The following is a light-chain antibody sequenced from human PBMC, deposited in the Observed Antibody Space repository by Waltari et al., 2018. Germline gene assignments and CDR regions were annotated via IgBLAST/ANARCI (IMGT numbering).Light chain of an antibody. CDR2: GAA. J-gene: IGKJ2*01. V-gene: IGKV3-20*01. CDR3: QHYGSSAMFT. CDR1: QSVSGSC. Sequence: EIVLTQSPGTVSLSPGERATLSCRASQSVSGSCVVRYQQKPGQAPRLLIHGAATRAPGIPDRFSGSGSGTDFILTITRLEPEDFAVYFCQHYGSSAMFTFGQGTKLEIK.